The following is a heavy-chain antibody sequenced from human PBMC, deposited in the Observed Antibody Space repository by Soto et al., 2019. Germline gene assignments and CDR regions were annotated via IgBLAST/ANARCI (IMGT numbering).Heavy chain of an antibody. Sequence: QLQLQESGPGLVKPSETLSLTCSVSDDSINSDKYYWGWIRQPPGKGLEWIGSIYYRGNAYYNPSLQHRVTISLDKSKSQFSLKLNSVTAADSAVYFCARLEVLATISYYFDFWGPGALVTVSS. V-gene: IGHV4-39*01. CDR2: IYYRGNA. J-gene: IGHJ4*02. CDR3: ARLEVLATISYYFDF. D-gene: IGHD2-8*02. CDR1: DDSINSDKYY.